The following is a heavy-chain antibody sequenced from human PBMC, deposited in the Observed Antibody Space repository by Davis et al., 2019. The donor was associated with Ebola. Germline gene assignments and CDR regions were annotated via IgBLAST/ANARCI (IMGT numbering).Heavy chain of an antibody. CDR3: TTGAYYYDSSGYSYFDY. CDR2: IRSKANSYAT. J-gene: IGHJ4*02. CDR1: GFTFSGSA. D-gene: IGHD3-22*01. V-gene: IGHV3-73*01. Sequence: PGGSLRLSCAASGFTFSGSAMHWVRQASGKGLEWVGRIRSKANSYATAYAASVKGRFTISRDDSKNTLYLQMNSLKTEDTAVYYCTTGAYYYDSSGYSYFDYWGQGTLVTVSS.